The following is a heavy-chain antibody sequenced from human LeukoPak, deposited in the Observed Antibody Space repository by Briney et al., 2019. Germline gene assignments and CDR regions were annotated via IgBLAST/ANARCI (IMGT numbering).Heavy chain of an antibody. V-gene: IGHV4-59*12. CDR2: IDYSGNT. Sequence: SETLSLTCTVSGGSISSYYWSWIRQAPGKGLEWIANIDYSGNTIYNPALKSRVTMSVDTSKNQFSLKLSSVTAADTAVYYCARDAGTCSSTSCSDYLDFWGQGTQVAVSS. D-gene: IGHD2-2*01. CDR3: ARDAGTCSSTSCSDYLDF. CDR1: GGSISSYY. J-gene: IGHJ4*02.